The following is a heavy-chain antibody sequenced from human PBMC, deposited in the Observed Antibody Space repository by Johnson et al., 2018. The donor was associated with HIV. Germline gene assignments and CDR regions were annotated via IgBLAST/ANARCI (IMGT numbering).Heavy chain of an antibody. Sequence: QVQLVESGGGVVQPGRSLRLSCAASGFTFSSYAMHWVRQAPGKGLAWVAVISYDGSNKYYADSVKGRLTSSRDNSKITRYLQMNSLSAEDTAVYYCARDRVRDAFDIWGQGTMVTVSS. J-gene: IGHJ3*02. V-gene: IGHV3-30-3*01. CDR2: ISYDGSNK. D-gene: IGHD3-10*01. CDR3: ARDRVRDAFDI. CDR1: GFTFSSYA.